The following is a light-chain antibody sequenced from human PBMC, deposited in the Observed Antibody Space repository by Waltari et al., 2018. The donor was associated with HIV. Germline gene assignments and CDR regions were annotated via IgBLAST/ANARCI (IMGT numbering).Light chain of an antibody. J-gene: IGLJ2*01. CDR2: HVS. Sequence: QSALTQPASVSGSPGQSITISCTGTSSAVGGYNYVPWYQQHPGKAPKLMIYHVSNRPSGVSNRFSGSKSGNTASLTISGLQAEDEADYYCTSYTSSNTLVIFGGGTKLTVL. CDR3: TSYTSSNTLVI. CDR1: SSAVGGYNY. V-gene: IGLV2-14*03.